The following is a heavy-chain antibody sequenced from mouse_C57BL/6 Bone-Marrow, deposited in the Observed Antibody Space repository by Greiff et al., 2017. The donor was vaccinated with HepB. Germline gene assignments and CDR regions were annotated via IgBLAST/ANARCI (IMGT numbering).Heavy chain of an antibody. J-gene: IGHJ4*01. CDR2: IYPGSGST. D-gene: IGHD2-10*01. CDR3: ARVPYSDYYAMDY. CDR1: GYTFTSYW. Sequence: QVQLKQPGAELVKPGASVKMSCKASGYTFTSYWITWVKQRPGQGLEWIGDIYPGSGSTNYNEKFKSKATLTVDTSSSTAYMQLSSLTSEDSAVYYCARVPYSDYYAMDYWGQGTSVTVSS. V-gene: IGHV1-55*01.